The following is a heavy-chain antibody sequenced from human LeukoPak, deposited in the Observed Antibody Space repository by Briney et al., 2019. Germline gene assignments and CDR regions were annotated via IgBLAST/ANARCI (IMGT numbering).Heavy chain of an antibody. CDR1: GFTFSSYA. CDR2: ISYDGSNK. D-gene: IGHD3-10*01. J-gene: IGHJ6*02. CDR3: ARGKRITMVRGVSYSYGMDV. V-gene: IGHV3-30-3*01. Sequence: PGGSLRLSCAASGFTFSSYAMHWVRQAPGKGLEWVAVISYDGSNKYYADSVKGRFTISRDNSKNTLYLQMNSLRAEDTAVYYCARGKRITMVRGVSYSYGMDVWGQGTTVTVSS.